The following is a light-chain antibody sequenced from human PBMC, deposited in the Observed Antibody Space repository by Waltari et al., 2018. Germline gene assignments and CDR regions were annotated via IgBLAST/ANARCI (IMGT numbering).Light chain of an antibody. CDR3: QQRST. J-gene: IGKJ2*01. V-gene: IGKV3-11*01. CDR2: DTS. CDR1: QSLTSY. Sequence: EIVLTQSPATLSLSPGEGATLSCRASQSLTSYLAWYQQKPGQAPRLLIQDTSNRATGIPARFSGSGSGTDFTLIISSLEPEDFGVYYCQQRSTFGQGTKLEIK.